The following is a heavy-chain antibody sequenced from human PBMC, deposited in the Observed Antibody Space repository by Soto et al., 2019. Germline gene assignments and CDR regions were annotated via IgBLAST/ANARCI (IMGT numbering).Heavy chain of an antibody. V-gene: IGHV3-74*01. Sequence: GGSLRLSCAASGSTFGPFWMHWVRQAPGKGLVWLSHINSDGSTIVYADSVKGRFTISRDNAKNKLYLQMNSLRVEDTAVYYCAKGPAIVVVPAAMNYYYGMDVWGQGTTVTVSS. CDR2: INSDGSTI. J-gene: IGHJ6*02. D-gene: IGHD2-2*01. CDR3: AKGPAIVVVPAAMNYYYGMDV. CDR1: GSTFGPFW.